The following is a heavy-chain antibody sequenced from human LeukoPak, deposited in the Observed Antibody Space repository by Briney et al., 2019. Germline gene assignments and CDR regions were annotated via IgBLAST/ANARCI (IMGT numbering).Heavy chain of an antibody. CDR2: ISISGST. J-gene: IGHJ4*02. V-gene: IGHV3-23*01. CDR1: GLTLSISA. D-gene: IGHD6-19*01. Sequence: PGGSLRLSCAASGLTLSISALSWVRQAPGKGLEWVSVISISGSTYYADSVKGRFTISRDNSKNTLYLQMNSLGVEDTAVYYCAGHITVANTLEFWGQGTLVTVPS. CDR3: AGHITVANTLEF.